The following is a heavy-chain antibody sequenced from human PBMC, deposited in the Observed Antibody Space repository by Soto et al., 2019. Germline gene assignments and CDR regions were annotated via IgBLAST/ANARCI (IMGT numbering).Heavy chain of an antibody. J-gene: IGHJ4*02. V-gene: IGHV4-31*02. D-gene: IGHD6-13*01. CDR1: GGSISSGGYY. Sequence: TLSLTCTVSGGSISSGGYYWGWIRQHQGKGLEWIGYIYYSGSTYYNPSLKSRVTISVDTSKNQFSLKLSSVTAADTAVYYCARVRVQQEPVDYWGQGTLVTVSS. CDR2: IYYSGST. CDR3: ARVRVQQEPVDY.